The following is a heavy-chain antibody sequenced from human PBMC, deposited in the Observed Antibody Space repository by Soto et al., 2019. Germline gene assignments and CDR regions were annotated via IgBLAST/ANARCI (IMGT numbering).Heavy chain of an antibody. V-gene: IGHV4-30-2*01. J-gene: IGHJ3*02. CDR2: IYHSGST. Sequence: PSETLSLTCAVSGGSISSGGYSWSWIRQPPGKGLEWIGYIYHSGSTYYNPSLKSRVTISVDRSKNQFSLKLSSVTAADTAVYYCAREGVVALGAFDIWGQGTMITVSS. CDR3: AREGVVALGAFDI. D-gene: IGHD2-15*01. CDR1: GGSISSGGYS.